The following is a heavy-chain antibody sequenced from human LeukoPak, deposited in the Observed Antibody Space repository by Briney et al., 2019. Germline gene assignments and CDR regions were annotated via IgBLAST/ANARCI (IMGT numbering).Heavy chain of an antibody. CDR2: IYYSGST. V-gene: IGHV4-59*01. CDR3: ARGNYYGSGLFDP. Sequence: SETLSLTCTVSGGSISSYYWSWIRQPPGKGLEWIGYIYYSGSTNYTPSLKSRVTISVDTSKNQFSLKLSSVTAADTAVYYCARGNYYGSGLFDPWGQGTLVTVSS. D-gene: IGHD3-10*01. CDR1: GGSISSYY. J-gene: IGHJ5*02.